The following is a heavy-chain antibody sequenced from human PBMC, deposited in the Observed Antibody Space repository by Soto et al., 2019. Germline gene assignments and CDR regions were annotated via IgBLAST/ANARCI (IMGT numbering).Heavy chain of an antibody. V-gene: IGHV4-59*08. CDR2: IYYSGST. CDR3: ARGNSSSRRSAFDY. D-gene: IGHD6-13*01. CDR1: GGSISSYY. J-gene: IGHJ4*02. Sequence: SETLSLTCTVSGGSISSYYWSWIRQPPGKGLERIGYIYYSGSTNYNPSLKSRVTISVDTSKNQFSLKLSSVTAADTAVYYCARGNSSSRRSAFDYWGQGTLVTVSS.